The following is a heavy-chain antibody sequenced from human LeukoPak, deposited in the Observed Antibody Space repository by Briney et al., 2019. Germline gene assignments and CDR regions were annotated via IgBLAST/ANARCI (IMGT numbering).Heavy chain of an antibody. CDR3: ARDQARSMDY. J-gene: IGHJ4*02. CDR1: GGSFSGYY. V-gene: IGHV4-34*01. CDR2: INHSGST. Sequence: SETLSLTCAVYGGSFSGYYWSWIRQPPGKGLEWIGEINHSGSTNYNPSLKSRVTISVDTSKNQFSLKLSSVTAADTAVYYCARDQARSMDYWGQGTLVTVSS.